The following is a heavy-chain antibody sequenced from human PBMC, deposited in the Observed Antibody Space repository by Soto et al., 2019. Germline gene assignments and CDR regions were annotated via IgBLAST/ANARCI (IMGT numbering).Heavy chain of an antibody. CDR1: GGSISTYY. Sequence: ASETLSLTCTVSGGSISTYYWTWIRQPPGKGLEWIGYINYRGNTNYNPSLKSRLTISIDTSKNQFSLKLNSVTAADTAVYYCARGEASYVYIFHYWGPGTLVTVSS. D-gene: IGHD3-10*01. CDR2: INYRGNT. J-gene: IGHJ4*02. V-gene: IGHV4-59*01. CDR3: ARGEASYVYIFHY.